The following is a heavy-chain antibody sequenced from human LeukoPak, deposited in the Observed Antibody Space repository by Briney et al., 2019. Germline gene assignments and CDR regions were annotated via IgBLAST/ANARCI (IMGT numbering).Heavy chain of an antibody. CDR2: INPNSGGT. D-gene: IGHD1-1*01. CDR3: ARGLFWNDEAYYYYYMDV. V-gene: IGHV1-2*02. CDR1: GYTFTGYY. J-gene: IGHJ6*03. Sequence: GASVKVSCKASGYTFTGYYMHWVRQAPGQGLEWMGWINPNSGGTNYAQKFQGRVTMTRDTSISTAYMELNRPRSDDTAGYYCARGLFWNDEAYYYYYMDVWGKGTTVTVSS.